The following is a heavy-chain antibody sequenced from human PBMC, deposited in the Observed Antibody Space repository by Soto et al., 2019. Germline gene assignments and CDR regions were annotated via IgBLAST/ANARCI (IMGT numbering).Heavy chain of an antibody. CDR3: ARDFTDSSGPTLGMHV. CDR1: GGSISSGGYY. Sequence: QVQLQESGPGLVKPSQTLSLTCTVSGGSISSGGYYWSWIRQHPGKGLEWIGYIYYSGSTYYNPSLKSRVTISVDTSKNQFSLKLSSVTAADTAVYYCARDFTDSSGPTLGMHVWGQGTTVTVSS. J-gene: IGHJ6*02. D-gene: IGHD6-19*01. V-gene: IGHV4-31*03. CDR2: IYYSGST.